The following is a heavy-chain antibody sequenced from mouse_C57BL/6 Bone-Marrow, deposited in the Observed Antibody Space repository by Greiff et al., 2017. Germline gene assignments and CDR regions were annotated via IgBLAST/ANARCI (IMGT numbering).Heavy chain of an antibody. V-gene: IGHV1-15*01. J-gene: IGHJ3*01. D-gene: IGHD3-3*01. CDR1: GYTFTDYE. CDR3: TREGQAWLAY. CDR2: IDPETGGT. Sequence: QVQLQQSGAELVRPGASVTLSCKASGYTFTDYEMHWVKQTPVHGLEWIGAIDPETGGTAYHQKFKGKAILTADKSSSTAYMALRSLTSEDSAVYYCTREGQAWLAYWGQGTLVTVSA.